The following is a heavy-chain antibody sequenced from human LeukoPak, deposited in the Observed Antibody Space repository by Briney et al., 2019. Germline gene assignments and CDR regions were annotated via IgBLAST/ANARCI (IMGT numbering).Heavy chain of an antibody. CDR2: IYYSGST. V-gene: IGHV4-59*01. CDR3: ARALRFLEWLPNWFDP. CDR1: GGSLSSYY. Sequence: SETLSLTCTVSGGSLSSYYWSWIRQPPGKGLEWIGYIYYSGSTNYNPSLKSRVTISVDTSKNQFSLKLSSVTAADTAVYYCARALRFLEWLPNWFDPWGQGTLVTVSS. J-gene: IGHJ5*02. D-gene: IGHD3-3*01.